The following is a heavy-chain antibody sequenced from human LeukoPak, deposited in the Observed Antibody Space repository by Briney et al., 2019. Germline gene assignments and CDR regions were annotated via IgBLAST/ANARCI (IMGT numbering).Heavy chain of an antibody. CDR2: IYASGST. CDR1: GGSLSGGSDY. D-gene: IGHD3-3*01. J-gene: IGHJ4*02. V-gene: IGHV4-61*02. CDR3: ARSGYSNFDY. Sequence: SQTLSLTCTVSGGSLSGGSDYWSWIRQSAGKGLEWIGRIYASGSTNYKPSLKSRVTISVDTSKNQFSLKLSSVTAADTAVYYCARSGYSNFDYWGQGTLVTVSS.